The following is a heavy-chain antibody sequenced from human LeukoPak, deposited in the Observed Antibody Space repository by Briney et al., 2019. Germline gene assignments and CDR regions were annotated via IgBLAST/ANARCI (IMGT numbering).Heavy chain of an antibody. V-gene: IGHV3-7*04. Sequence: GGSLRLSCAASGFSFSSYWMSWVRQAPGKGLEFVADIKPDGSEVYYVDSVEGRFTISRDNAKSSLYLQMSSLCPEDTAVYYCARDRILEVVTATHFDYWGQGTLVTVSS. D-gene: IGHD2-15*01. CDR2: IKPDGSEV. CDR1: GFSFSSYW. J-gene: IGHJ4*02. CDR3: ARDRILEVVTATHFDY.